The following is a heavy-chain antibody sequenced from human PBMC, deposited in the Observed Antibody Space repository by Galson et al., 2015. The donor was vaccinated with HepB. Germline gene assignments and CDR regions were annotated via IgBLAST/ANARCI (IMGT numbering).Heavy chain of an antibody. CDR2: INSDGTST. V-gene: IGHV3-74*01. CDR1: GFTFSSYW. D-gene: IGHD3-10*01. CDR3: ARRMVRGVPLSGMDV. J-gene: IGHJ6*02. Sequence: SLRLSCAASGFTFSSYWMHWVRQAPGKGLVWVSRINSDGTSTSYADSVKGRFTISRDNARNTVYLQMNSLRAEDTAVYYCARRMVRGVPLSGMDVWGQGTTVTVSS.